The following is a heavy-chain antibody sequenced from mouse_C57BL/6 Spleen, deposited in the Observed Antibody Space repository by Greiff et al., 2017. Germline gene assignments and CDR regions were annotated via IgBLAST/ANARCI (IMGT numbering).Heavy chain of an antibody. CDR3: ARQETIVIRAMDY. J-gene: IGHJ4*01. CDR2: ISSGGSYT. CDR1: GFTFSSYA. V-gene: IGHV5-6*03. Sequence: EVKLMESGEGLVKPGGSLKLSCAASGFTFSSYAMSWVRQTPDKRLEWVATISSGGSYTYYPDSVKGRFTISRDNAKNTLYLQMSSLKSEDTAMYYCARQETIVIRAMDYWGQGTSVTVSS. D-gene: IGHD2-5*01.